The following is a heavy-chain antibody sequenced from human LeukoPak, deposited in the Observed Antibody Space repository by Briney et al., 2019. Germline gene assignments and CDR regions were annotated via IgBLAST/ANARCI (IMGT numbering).Heavy chain of an antibody. V-gene: IGHV1-69*13. D-gene: IGHD3-10*01. CDR1: GYTFTGYY. CDR2: IIPIFGTA. J-gene: IGHJ4*02. CDR3: AGGDYYGSGSPGTVWFDY. Sequence: SVKVSCKASGYTFTGYYIHWVRQAPGQGLEWMGGIIPIFGTANYAQKFQGRVTITADESTSTAYMELSSLRSEDTAVYYCAGGDYYGSGSPGTVWFDYWGQGTLVTVSS.